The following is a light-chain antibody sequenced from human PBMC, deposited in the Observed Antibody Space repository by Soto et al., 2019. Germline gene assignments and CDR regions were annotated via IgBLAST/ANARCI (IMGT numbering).Light chain of an antibody. J-gene: IGKJ5*01. V-gene: IGKV3-15*01. Sequence: EIVMTQSPATLSVSPGERATLSCRASQSVSSNLDWYQQKPGQAPRLLVYGASTRATIIPARFSGSRSGTEFTLTISSLQSEDFAVYYWQQYNTWSPTFGQRTRLEIK. CDR3: QQYNTWSPT. CDR1: QSVSSN. CDR2: GAS.